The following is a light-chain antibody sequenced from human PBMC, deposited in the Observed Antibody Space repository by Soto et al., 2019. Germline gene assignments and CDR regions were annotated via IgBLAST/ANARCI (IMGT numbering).Light chain of an antibody. CDR2: VAS. Sequence: EIVLTQSPGTLSLSPGERVTLSCRASHSVPTNYLAWYQQKPGQAPRLLSYVASTSATGIPERFSGSGSGTDFTPTISRLQPEAFAVYYCQDYGSSAWTFGQGTKGDIK. J-gene: IGKJ1*01. V-gene: IGKV3-20*01. CDR3: QDYGSSAWT. CDR1: HSVPTNY.